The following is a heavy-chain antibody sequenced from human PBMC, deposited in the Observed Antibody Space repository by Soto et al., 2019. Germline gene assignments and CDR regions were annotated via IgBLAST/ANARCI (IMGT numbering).Heavy chain of an antibody. D-gene: IGHD6-13*01. CDR1: GGSFSGNH. V-gene: IGHV4-34*01. J-gene: IGHJ4*02. CDR3: ARRIEYSNSFDY. Sequence: LSLTCAVYGGSFSGNHWNWIRQPPGKGLEWIGEINHSGSASYNPSLRRRVTISVDTSKSQFSLNLKSVTAADTAVYYCARRIEYSNSFDYWGQGTQVTVSS. CDR2: INHSGSA.